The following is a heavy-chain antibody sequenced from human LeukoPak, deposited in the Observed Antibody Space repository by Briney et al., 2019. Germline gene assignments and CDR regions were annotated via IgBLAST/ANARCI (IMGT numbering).Heavy chain of an antibody. D-gene: IGHD1-1*01. J-gene: IGHJ6*03. CDR1: GYTFTSYD. CDR2: MNPNSGNT. CDR3: ARGRVEPFQYYYMDV. Sequence: GASVKVSCKASGYTFTSYDINWVRQATGQGLEWMGWMNPNSGNTGYAQKFQGRVTITRNTSISTAYMELSSLRSEDTAVYYCARGRVEPFQYYYMDVWGKGTTVTVSS. V-gene: IGHV1-8*01.